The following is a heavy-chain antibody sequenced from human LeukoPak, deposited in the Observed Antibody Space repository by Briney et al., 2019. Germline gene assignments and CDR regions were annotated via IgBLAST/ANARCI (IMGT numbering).Heavy chain of an antibody. CDR3: ARGIPSGSYKYYFDY. CDR2: ISYSGSI. J-gene: IGHJ4*02. D-gene: IGHD1-26*01. V-gene: IGHV4-59*11. Sequence: PSETLSLTCTVSGASISSHYWSWIRQPPGKGLGWIGYISYSGSINYNPSLRSRVTISVDTSKNQFSLKLSSVTAADTAVYYCARGIPSGSYKYYFDYWGQGTLVTVSS. CDR1: GASISSHY.